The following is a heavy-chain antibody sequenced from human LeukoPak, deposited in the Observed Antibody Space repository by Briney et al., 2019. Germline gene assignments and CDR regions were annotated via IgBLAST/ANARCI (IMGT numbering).Heavy chain of an antibody. CDR3: ARHGLGYGGNSGLFSLRSVSGMDV. CDR1: GGSVSSGTYY. J-gene: IGHJ6*02. V-gene: IGHV4-61*01. CDR2: IYYSGST. D-gene: IGHD4-23*01. Sequence: SETLSLTCTVSGGSVSSGTYYWSWIRQPPGEGLEWIGYIYYSGSTNYNPSLKSRVTISVDTSKNQFSLKLSSVTAADTAVYYCARHGLGYGGNSGLFSLRSVSGMDVWGQGTTVTVSS.